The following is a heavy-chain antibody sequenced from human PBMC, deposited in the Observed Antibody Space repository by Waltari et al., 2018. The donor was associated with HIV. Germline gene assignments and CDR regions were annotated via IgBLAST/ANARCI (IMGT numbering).Heavy chain of an antibody. D-gene: IGHD2-15*01. CDR3: ARQGQHCSGGNCYGAFDI. Sequence: EVQLVESGGGSVQPGGSLRLSCAASGFTFSGYWMYWVRQAPGEGLVWVSHIKSDGTIIIYADSVKGRFTISRDNAKNTLYLQMNSLRVEDTAVYYCARQGQHCSGGNCYGAFDIWGQGTMVTVSS. CDR1: GFTFSGYW. V-gene: IGHV3-74*01. J-gene: IGHJ3*02. CDR2: IKSDGTII.